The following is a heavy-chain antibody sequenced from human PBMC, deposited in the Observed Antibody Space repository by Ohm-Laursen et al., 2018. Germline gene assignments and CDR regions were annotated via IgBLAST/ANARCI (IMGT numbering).Heavy chain of an antibody. D-gene: IGHD3-16*02. CDR3: AKGPYCVWGSYRFHSGFDY. CDR1: GFTFSSYA. J-gene: IGHJ4*02. V-gene: IGHV3-23*01. CDR2: ISGSGGST. Sequence: SLRLSCTASGFTFSSYAMSWVRQAPGRGLEWVSAISGSGGSTYYADSVKGRFTISRDNSKNTLYLQMNSLRAEDTAVYYCAKGPYCVWGSYRFHSGFDYWGQGTLVTVSS.